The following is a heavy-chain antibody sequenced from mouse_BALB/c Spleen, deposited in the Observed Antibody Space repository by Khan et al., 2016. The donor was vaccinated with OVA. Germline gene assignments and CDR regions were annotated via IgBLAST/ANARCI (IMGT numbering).Heavy chain of an antibody. Sequence: EVQLQESGPGLVKPSQSLSLTCTVTGYSITSDYAWNWIRQFQGNKLEWMGHISYSGNTKYNPSHKSRISITRDTSKNQFFLQLNSVTTEDTATYYCARMYGGDFYYWGQGTTLTVSS. CDR1: GYSITSDYA. J-gene: IGHJ2*01. D-gene: IGHD1-1*02. CDR3: ARMYGGDFYY. V-gene: IGHV3-2*02. CDR2: ISYSGNT.